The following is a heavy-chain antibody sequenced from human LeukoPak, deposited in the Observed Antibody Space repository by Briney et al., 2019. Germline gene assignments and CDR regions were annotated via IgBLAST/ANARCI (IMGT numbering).Heavy chain of an antibody. CDR2: IYHSGST. D-gene: IGHD6-19*01. V-gene: IGHV4-30-2*01. Sequence: SETLSLTCTVSGGSISSGGYYWSWIRQPPGKGLEWIGYIYHSGSTYYNPSLKSRVTISVDRSKNQFSLKLSSVTAADTAVYYCARGYQSSGWSDYWGQGTLVTVSS. CDR1: GGSISSGGYY. CDR3: ARGYQSSGWSDY. J-gene: IGHJ4*02.